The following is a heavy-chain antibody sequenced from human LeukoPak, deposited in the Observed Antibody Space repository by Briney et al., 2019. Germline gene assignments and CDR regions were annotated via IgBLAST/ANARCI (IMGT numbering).Heavy chain of an antibody. V-gene: IGHV3-74*01. Sequence: PGGSLRLSCAASGFTLSDYWMNWVRQAPGKGPVWVSHISPDGRNIAYADSVKGRFTISRDSAKNTLYLQMNSLRVGDTAVYYCVRDGGGTTPYDYWGQGTLVTVSS. CDR2: ISPDGRNI. J-gene: IGHJ4*02. CDR1: GFTLSDYW. D-gene: IGHD1-7*01. CDR3: VRDGGGTTPYDY.